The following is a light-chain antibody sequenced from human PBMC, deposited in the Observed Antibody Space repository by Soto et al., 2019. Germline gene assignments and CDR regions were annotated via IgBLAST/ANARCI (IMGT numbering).Light chain of an antibody. V-gene: IGKV1-5*03. CDR2: KAS. CDR3: QYWDNYAWT. CDR1: QSITDG. Sequence: DIQMTQSPSTLSASVGDRVTITCRASQSITDGLAWYQQKPGKAPKFLIYKASNLEGGVPSRFSGSGSGTEFTLTISSVQPDDFATYYGQYWDNYAWTFGQGTKVEIK. J-gene: IGKJ1*01.